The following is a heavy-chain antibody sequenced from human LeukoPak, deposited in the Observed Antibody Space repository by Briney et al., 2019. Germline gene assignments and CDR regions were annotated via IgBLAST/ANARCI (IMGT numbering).Heavy chain of an antibody. Sequence: ASVKVSCKASGYTFTSYDINWVRQATGQGLEWMGWMNPNSGNTGYAQKFQGRVTMTRNTSISTAYMELSSLRSADTAVYYCARGPRTVTKGSWFDPWGQGTLVTVSS. J-gene: IGHJ5*02. D-gene: IGHD4-17*01. CDR3: ARGPRTVTKGSWFDP. V-gene: IGHV1-8*01. CDR1: GYTFTSYD. CDR2: MNPNSGNT.